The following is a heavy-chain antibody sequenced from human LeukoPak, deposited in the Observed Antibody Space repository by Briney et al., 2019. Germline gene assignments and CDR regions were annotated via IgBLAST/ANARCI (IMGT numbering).Heavy chain of an antibody. CDR3: ARGRDGYNSLDY. V-gene: IGHV3-15*01. D-gene: IGHD5-24*01. CDR1: GFTFSNAW. CDR2: IKSKTDGGTT. Sequence: GGSLRLSCAASGFTFSNAWMSWVRQAPGKGLEWVGRIKSKTDGGTTDYAAPVKGRFTISRDDSKNTLYLQMSSLKTEDTAVYYCARGRDGYNSLDYWGQGTLVTVSS. J-gene: IGHJ4*02.